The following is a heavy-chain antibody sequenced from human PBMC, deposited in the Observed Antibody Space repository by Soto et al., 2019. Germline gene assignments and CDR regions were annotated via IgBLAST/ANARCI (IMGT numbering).Heavy chain of an antibody. Sequence: GGSLRLSCAASGFTFSSYAMSWVRQAPGKGLEWVSAISGSGGSTYYADSVKGRFTISRDNSKNTLYLQMNSLRAEDTAVYYCAKVLHITIFGVVIYYFDYWGQGTLVTVSS. J-gene: IGHJ4*02. CDR1: GFTFSSYA. CDR3: AKVLHITIFGVVIYYFDY. D-gene: IGHD3-3*01. CDR2: ISGSGGST. V-gene: IGHV3-23*01.